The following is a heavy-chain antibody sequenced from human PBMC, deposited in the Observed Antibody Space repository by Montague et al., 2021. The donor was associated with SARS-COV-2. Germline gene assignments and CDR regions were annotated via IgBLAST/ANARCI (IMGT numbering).Heavy chain of an antibody. V-gene: IGHV4-4*02. CDR3: ASPKEGSGYYRPFGY. Sequence: SETLSLTCRVSGASVTSTNWWSWVRQPTGKGLEWIGEIYHTGNTNYSPSLKNRVSISLDKSKNQLSLRLNSVTAADTAVYYCASPKEGSGYYRPFGYWGQGILVTVSS. D-gene: IGHD3-22*01. CDR1: GASVTSTNW. J-gene: IGHJ4*02. CDR2: IYHTGNT.